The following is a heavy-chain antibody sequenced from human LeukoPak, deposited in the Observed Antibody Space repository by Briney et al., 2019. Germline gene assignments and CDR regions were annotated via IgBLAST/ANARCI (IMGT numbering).Heavy chain of an antibody. Sequence: PGGSLRLSCAASGFTFSSYAMHWVRQAPGKGLEWVAAISYDGSNKYYADSVKGRFTISRDNSKNTLYLQMNSLRAEDAAVYYCARGRPMAENYYYYGMDVWGQGTTVTVSS. D-gene: IGHD3-10*01. CDR3: ARGRPMAENYYYYGMDV. V-gene: IGHV3-30-3*01. CDR2: ISYDGSNK. CDR1: GFTFSSYA. J-gene: IGHJ6*02.